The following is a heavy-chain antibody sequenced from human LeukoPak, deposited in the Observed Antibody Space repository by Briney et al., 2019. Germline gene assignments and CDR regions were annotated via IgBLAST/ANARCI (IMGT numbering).Heavy chain of an antibody. D-gene: IGHD1-1*01. CDR3: AKSPKTGFLFDY. Sequence: GGSLRLSCAASGFTVSTNYMSWVRQAPGKGLEWVTVIYGGVNTVYADSVQGRFTISRDNSENTLYLQMNSLRAEDTAVYYCAKSPKTGFLFDYWGKGTLVTVSS. J-gene: IGHJ4*02. V-gene: IGHV3-66*01. CDR2: IYGGVNT. CDR1: GFTVSTNY.